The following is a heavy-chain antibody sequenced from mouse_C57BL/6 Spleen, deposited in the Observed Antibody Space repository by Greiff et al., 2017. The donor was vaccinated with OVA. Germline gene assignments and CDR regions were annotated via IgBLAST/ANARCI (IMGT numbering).Heavy chain of an antibody. V-gene: IGHV5-6*01. CDR2: ISSVFSYT. D-gene: IGHD2-3*01. Sequence: EVQLVESVGDLVKPGGSLKLSCAASGFTFSSYGMSWVRQTPDKRLEWVATISSVFSYTYSPDSVKGRFTISRDNAKNTLYLQMSSLKSEDTAMYYCARRRDDGSHFDYWGQGTTLTVSS. CDR3: ARRRDDGSHFDY. CDR1: GFTFSSYG. J-gene: IGHJ2*01.